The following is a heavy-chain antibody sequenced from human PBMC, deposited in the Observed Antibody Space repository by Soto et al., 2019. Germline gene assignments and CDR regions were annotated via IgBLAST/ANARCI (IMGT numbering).Heavy chain of an antibody. CDR3: AKGYYGSGTNDY. CDR2: ITGAGDNT. Sequence: GGSLRLSCAASGFTFSNYAMSWVRQAPGKGLEWVSIITGAGDNTHYADSVKGRFTISRDNSKNTVYLQMNNLRAEDTAVYSCAKGYYGSGTNDYWGQGTLVTVSS. V-gene: IGHV3-23*01. J-gene: IGHJ4*02. D-gene: IGHD3-10*01. CDR1: GFTFSNYA.